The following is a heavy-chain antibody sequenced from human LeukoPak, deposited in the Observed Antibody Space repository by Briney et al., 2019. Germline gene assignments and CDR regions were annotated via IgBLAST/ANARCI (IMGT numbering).Heavy chain of an antibody. Sequence: GESLQISCKGSGYSFTSYWIGWVRPMPGKGLEWMGIIYPGDSDTRYSPSFQGQVTISADKSISTAYLQWSSLKASDTAMYYCARLIPSYDSSGYYFDYWGQGTLVTVSS. D-gene: IGHD3-22*01. V-gene: IGHV5-51*01. J-gene: IGHJ4*02. CDR2: IYPGDSDT. CDR1: GYSFTSYW. CDR3: ARLIPSYDSSGYYFDY.